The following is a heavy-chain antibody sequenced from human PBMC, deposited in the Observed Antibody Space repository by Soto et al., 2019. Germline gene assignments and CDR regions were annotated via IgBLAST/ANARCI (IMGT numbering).Heavy chain of an antibody. CDR3: ARHYYYDSSGYFDY. CDR1: GGSISSSSYY. Sequence: SETLSLTCTVSGGSISSSSYYWGWIRQPPGKGLEWIGSIYYSGSTYYNPSLKSRVTISVDTSKNQFSLKLSSVTAADTAVYYCARHYYYDSSGYFDYWGQGTLVTVSS. D-gene: IGHD3-22*01. CDR2: IYYSGST. J-gene: IGHJ4*02. V-gene: IGHV4-39*01.